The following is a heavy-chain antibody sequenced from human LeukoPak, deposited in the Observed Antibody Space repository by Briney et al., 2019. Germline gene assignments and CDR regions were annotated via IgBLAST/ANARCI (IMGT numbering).Heavy chain of an antibody. Sequence: GGSLRLSCAASGFMFSDYSINWVRQAPGEGLEWVAYISSTSNTILYADSVKGRFSVSRDNANNSLYLEMNSLRADDTAVYYCARDSTAFFWFGGLAFWGQGALVSVSS. J-gene: IGHJ4*02. CDR3: ARDSTAFFWFGGLAF. CDR2: ISSTSNTI. V-gene: IGHV3-48*04. D-gene: IGHD3-10*01. CDR1: GFMFSDYS.